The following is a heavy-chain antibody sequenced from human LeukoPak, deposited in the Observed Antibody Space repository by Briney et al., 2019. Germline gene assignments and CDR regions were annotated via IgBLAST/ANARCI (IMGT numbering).Heavy chain of an antibody. Sequence: GGSLRLSCAASGFTFTRYGMVWVRQAPGKGLEWVSYISGSTSAVYYADSVRGRFTISRDNAKNSLYLQMNSLGDDDTAVYYCARRERQSANYYYFDYWGQGTLVTVSS. CDR3: ARRERQSANYYYFDY. J-gene: IGHJ4*02. D-gene: IGHD4/OR15-4a*01. CDR2: ISGSTSAV. V-gene: IGHV3-48*02. CDR1: GFTFTRYG.